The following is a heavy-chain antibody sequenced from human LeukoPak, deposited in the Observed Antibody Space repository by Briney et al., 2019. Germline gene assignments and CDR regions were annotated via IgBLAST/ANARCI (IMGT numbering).Heavy chain of an antibody. CDR1: GYTFTNYY. J-gene: IGHJ6*02. CDR2: IDPSGGST. CDR3: AREGYGSGRRLGMDV. V-gene: IGHV1-46*01. D-gene: IGHD3-10*01. Sequence: ASVKVSCKASGYTFTNYYMHWVRQAPGQGLEWMGIIDPSGGSTTYAQKIQGRVTLTTDTSTSTVYMELSSLRSDDTSVYYCAREGYGSGRRLGMDVWGQGTTVTVSS.